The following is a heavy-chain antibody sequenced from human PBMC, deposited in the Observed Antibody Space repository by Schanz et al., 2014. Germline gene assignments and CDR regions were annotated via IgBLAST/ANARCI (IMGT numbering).Heavy chain of an antibody. CDR2: IYHGGTT. CDR3: VREIESSMIRGVID. V-gene: IGHV4-4*02. Sequence: QVQLQESGPGLVKPSGTLSLTCTVSGDSISNSHWWNWVRQPPGKGLEWIGVIYHGGTTIYNPSLESRVTISIDKSKNQFSVRLTSVTAADTAVYYCVREIESSMIRGVIDWGQGTLVTVSS. D-gene: IGHD3-10*01. J-gene: IGHJ4*02. CDR1: GDSISNSHW.